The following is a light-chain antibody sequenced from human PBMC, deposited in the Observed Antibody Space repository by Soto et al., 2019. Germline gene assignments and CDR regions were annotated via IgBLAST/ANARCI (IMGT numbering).Light chain of an antibody. CDR2: GAS. CDR3: QQYGNSLWT. J-gene: IGKJ1*01. Sequence: EIVLTQSPGTLSLSPGERATLSCRASQSVTRSYLAWYQQKPGQTPRLLIYGASIMATGIPDRFSGSGSGTDFTLTISRLEPEDFAVYYCQQYGNSLWTFGQGTKVEIK. CDR1: QSVTRSY. V-gene: IGKV3-20*01.